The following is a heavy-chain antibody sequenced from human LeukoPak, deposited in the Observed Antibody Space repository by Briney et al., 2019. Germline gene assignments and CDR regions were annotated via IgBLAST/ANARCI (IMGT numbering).Heavy chain of an antibody. CDR1: GFTFSSYA. Sequence: GRSLRLSCAASGFTFSSYAMHWVRQAPGKGLEWVAVISYDGSNKYYADSVKGRFTISRDNSKNTLYLQMNSLRAEDTAVYCCARVEYSSSSFDYWGQGTLVTVSS. V-gene: IGHV3-30-3*01. D-gene: IGHD6-6*01. J-gene: IGHJ4*02. CDR3: ARVEYSSSSFDY. CDR2: ISYDGSNK.